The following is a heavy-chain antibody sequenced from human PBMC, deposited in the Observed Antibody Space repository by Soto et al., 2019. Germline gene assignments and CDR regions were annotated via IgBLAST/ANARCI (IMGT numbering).Heavy chain of an antibody. D-gene: IGHD2-8*01. CDR1: GFTFSSYD. V-gene: IGHV3-13*01. CDR3: ARGGDGVWVPNWFDP. Sequence: GGSLRLSCAASGFTFSSYDMHWVRQATGKGLEWVSAIGTAGDTYYPGSVKGRFTISRENAKNSLYLQMNSLRAEDTAVYYCARGGDGVWVPNWFDPWGQGTLVTVSS. CDR2: IGTAGDT. J-gene: IGHJ5*02.